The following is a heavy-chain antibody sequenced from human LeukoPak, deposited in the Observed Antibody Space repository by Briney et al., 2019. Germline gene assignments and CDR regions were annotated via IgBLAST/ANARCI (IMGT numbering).Heavy chain of an antibody. V-gene: IGHV3-48*01. CDR1: GFTFGSYD. Sequence: GGSLRLSCAASGFTFGSYDMSWVRQAPGKGLEWVSYISSRSTPIYYADSVKGRFTISRDNAKNSLYLQMSSLRAEDTAVYYCARDRAVYCSSTSCYGRYYYYYMDVWGKGTTVTVSS. D-gene: IGHD2-2*01. J-gene: IGHJ6*03. CDR2: ISSRSTPI. CDR3: ARDRAVYCSSTSCYGRYYYYYMDV.